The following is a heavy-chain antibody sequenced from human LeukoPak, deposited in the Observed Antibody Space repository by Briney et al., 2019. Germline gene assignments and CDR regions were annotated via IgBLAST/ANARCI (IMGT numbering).Heavy chain of an antibody. Sequence: GGSLRLSCAASGFTFSNYWMSWVRQSPGRGLEWVANIDRDGSAEYYVDSVGGGFTVSRDNAKNSLYLQIDSLRAEDTAVYYCARADNYGSILDYWGRGTLVTVSS. D-gene: IGHD3-10*01. V-gene: IGHV3-7*04. CDR2: IDRDGSAE. J-gene: IGHJ4*02. CDR1: GFTFSNYW. CDR3: ARADNYGSILDY.